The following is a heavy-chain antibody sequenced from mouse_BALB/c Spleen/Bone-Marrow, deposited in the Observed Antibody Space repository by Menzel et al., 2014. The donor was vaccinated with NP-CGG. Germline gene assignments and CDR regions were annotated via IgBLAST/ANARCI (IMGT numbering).Heavy chain of an antibody. CDR2: IYPGDGDT. CDR3: ARQYGNYFDY. J-gene: IGHJ2*01. V-gene: IGHV1-80*01. Sequence: VQLVESGAELVRPGSSVKISCKASGYAFSSYWMNWVKQRPGQGLEWIGQIYPGDGDTNYNGKFKGKATLTADKSSSTAYMQLSSLTSEDSAAYFCARQYGNYFDYWGQGTTLTVSS. CDR1: GYAFSSYW. D-gene: IGHD2-10*02.